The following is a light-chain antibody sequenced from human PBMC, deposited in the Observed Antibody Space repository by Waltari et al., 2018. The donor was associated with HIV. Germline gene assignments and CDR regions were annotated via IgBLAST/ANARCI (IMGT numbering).Light chain of an antibody. CDR2: WAS. Sequence: DIVMIQSPDSLPVSLGERATINCTSSRSILYSSDNRNYLAWYQQKPRQPPKLLISWASTRESGVPDRFSGGGSGTDFTLTITRLQAEDVAVYHCQQYFRIPPTFGGGTKVEIK. CDR1: RSILYSSDNRNY. V-gene: IGKV4-1*01. CDR3: QQYFRIPPT. J-gene: IGKJ4*01.